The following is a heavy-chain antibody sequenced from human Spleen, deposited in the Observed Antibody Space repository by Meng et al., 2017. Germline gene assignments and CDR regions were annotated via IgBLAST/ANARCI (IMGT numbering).Heavy chain of an antibody. CDR3: ARGAGGYCSGGSCYSKRYFDY. V-gene: IGHV4-34*01. Sequence: SETLSLTCAVYGGSFSGYYWSWIRQPPGKGLEWIGEINHSGSTNYNPSLKSRVTISVDTSKNQFSLKLSSVTAADTAVYYCARGAGGYCSGGSCYSKRYFDYWGQGTLVNVSS. J-gene: IGHJ4*02. CDR1: GGSFSGYY. D-gene: IGHD2-15*01. CDR2: INHSGST.